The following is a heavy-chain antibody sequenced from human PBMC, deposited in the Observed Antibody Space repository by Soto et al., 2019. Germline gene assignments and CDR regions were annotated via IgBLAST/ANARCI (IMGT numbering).Heavy chain of an antibody. CDR3: ARAYNDFWSGYYNNSFDP. CDR1: GGSISSSRYY. J-gene: IGHJ5*02. D-gene: IGHD3-3*01. CDR2: IYYSGST. Sequence: ASETLSLTCTVSGGSISSSRYYWCWIRQPPGKGLEWIGSIYYSGSTYYNPSLKSRVTISVDTSKNQFSLKLSSVTAADTAVYYCARAYNDFWSGYYNNSFDPWGQGPLVTVSS. V-gene: IGHV4-39*07.